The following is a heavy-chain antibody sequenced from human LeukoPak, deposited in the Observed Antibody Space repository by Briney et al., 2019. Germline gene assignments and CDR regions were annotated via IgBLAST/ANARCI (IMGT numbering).Heavy chain of an antibody. D-gene: IGHD6-19*01. CDR1: GFTFDDYA. J-gene: IGHJ3*02. CDR2: ISWNSGSI. V-gene: IGHV3-9*01. Sequence: PGGSLRLSCAASGFTFDDYAMHWVRQAPGKGLEWVSGISWNSGSIGYADSVKGRFTISRDNAKNSLYLQMNSLRAEDTALYYCAKDVTPLAGTDAFDIWGQGTMVTVSS. CDR3: AKDVTPLAGTDAFDI.